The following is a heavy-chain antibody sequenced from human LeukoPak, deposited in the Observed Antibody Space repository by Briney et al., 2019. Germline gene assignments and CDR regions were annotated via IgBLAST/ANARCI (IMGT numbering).Heavy chain of an antibody. Sequence: GGSLRLSCAASGFTFSSYSMNWVRQAPGKGLEWVSSISSNSSYIYYADSVKGRFTISRDNAKNSLYLQMNSLRAEDTAVYYCARDLAYYGMDVWGQGTTVTVSS. CDR3: ARDLAYYGMDV. CDR2: ISSNSSYI. V-gene: IGHV3-21*01. J-gene: IGHJ6*02. CDR1: GFTFSSYS.